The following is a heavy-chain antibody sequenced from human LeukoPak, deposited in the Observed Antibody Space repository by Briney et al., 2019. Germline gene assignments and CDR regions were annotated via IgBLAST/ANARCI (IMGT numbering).Heavy chain of an antibody. CDR3: ARDRYSGYDYVEVPYYYYYMDV. V-gene: IGHV3-9*01. Sequence: PGGSLRLSCAASGFTFDDYAMHWVRQAPGKGLEWVSGISWNSGSIGYADSVKGRFTISRDNSKNTLYLQMNSLRAEDTAVYYCARDRYSGYDYVEVPYYYYYMDVWGKGTTVTVSS. CDR1: GFTFDDYA. CDR2: ISWNSGSI. J-gene: IGHJ6*03. D-gene: IGHD5-12*01.